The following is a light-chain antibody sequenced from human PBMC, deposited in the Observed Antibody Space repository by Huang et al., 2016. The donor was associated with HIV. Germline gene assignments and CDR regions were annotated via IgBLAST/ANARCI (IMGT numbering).Light chain of an antibody. J-gene: IGKJ1*01. CDR1: QNISTY. Sequence: DIQMTQFPSSLSASVGDRVTITCRASQNISTYINWYHQKPGRAPKLLIHTTSNLHSEVPSRFRGSGSGTTFRFTIASLHLDDLATYFCQQSYASPPTFGQGTKVEV. CDR2: TTS. V-gene: IGKV1-39*01. CDR3: QQSYASPPT.